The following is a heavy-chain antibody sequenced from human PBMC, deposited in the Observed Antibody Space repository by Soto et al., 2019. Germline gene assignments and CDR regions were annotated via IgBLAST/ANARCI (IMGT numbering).Heavy chain of an antibody. D-gene: IGHD3-10*01. CDR2: INQSGTT. CDR1: GGSFREYY. CDR3: ARDIITVIGGEIYYYFGMDV. V-gene: IGHV4-34*01. Sequence: SETLSLTCAVNGGSFREYYWSWLRQPPGKGLEWIGEINQSGTTHYNPSLKRRINISIDTSKNQFSLNLTSVTAADTATYYCARDIITVIGGEIYYYFGMDVWGQGTTVTVSS. J-gene: IGHJ6*02.